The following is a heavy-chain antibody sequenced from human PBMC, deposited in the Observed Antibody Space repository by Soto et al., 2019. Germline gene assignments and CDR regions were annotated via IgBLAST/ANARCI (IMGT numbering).Heavy chain of an antibody. D-gene: IGHD5-12*01. CDR1: GYPISSGYY. V-gene: IGHV4-38-2*01. J-gene: IGHJ4*02. CDR2: IRHSGST. CDR3: ARSSGYVPGGY. Sequence: PSETLSLTCAGSGYPISSGYYCGCIRQPPGKGLEWIGIIRHSGSTYYNPSLRSRITISVDTSKNQFSLKMPSVTAADTAVYYCARSSGYVPGGYWGQGILVTVSS.